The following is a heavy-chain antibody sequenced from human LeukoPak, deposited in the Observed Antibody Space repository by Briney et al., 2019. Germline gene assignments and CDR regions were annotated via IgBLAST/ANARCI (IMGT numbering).Heavy chain of an antibody. D-gene: IGHD5-24*01. Sequence: PGGSLRLSCAASGFTVSGNYMSWVRQAPGKGLEWVSLLYSGGSTCYADSVKGRFSISRDNSKNTLYLQMNSLRAEDTAVYYCASRDKGYYYGMDVWGQGTTVTVSS. J-gene: IGHJ6*02. CDR3: ASRDKGYYYGMDV. CDR2: LYSGGST. CDR1: GFTVSGNY. V-gene: IGHV3-66*01.